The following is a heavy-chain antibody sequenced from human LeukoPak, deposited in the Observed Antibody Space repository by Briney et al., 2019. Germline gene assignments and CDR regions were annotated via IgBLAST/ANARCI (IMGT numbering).Heavy chain of an antibody. J-gene: IGHJ4*02. Sequence: GGSLRLSCAASGFNFVDYAMSWVRQAPGKGLEWVSTISGSGGRTYYADSVKGRFTISRDNSKNTLYLQMNSLRAEDTAVYYCAKNPNYGSGSGAFDYWGQGTLVTVSS. CDR1: GFNFVDYA. CDR2: ISGSGGRT. CDR3: AKNPNYGSGSGAFDY. D-gene: IGHD3-10*01. V-gene: IGHV3-23*01.